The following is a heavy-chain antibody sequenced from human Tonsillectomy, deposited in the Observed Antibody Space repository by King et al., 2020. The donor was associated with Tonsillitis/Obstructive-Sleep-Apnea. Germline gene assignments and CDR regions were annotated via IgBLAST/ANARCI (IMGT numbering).Heavy chain of an antibody. CDR3: ARAGRGGRGFWPAFDI. CDR1: GFTFSDYA. J-gene: IGHJ3*02. V-gene: IGHV3-30*04. D-gene: IGHD3-10*01. CDR2: ISSDGSNK. Sequence: VQLVESGGGVVQPGRSLRLSCAASGFTFSDYAMHWVRQAPGKGLEWVAVISSDGSNKYHADSVKGRFTISRDNSKNTLFLQMSSLRAEDTAVYYCARAGRGGRGFWPAFDIWGQGKMVTVCS.